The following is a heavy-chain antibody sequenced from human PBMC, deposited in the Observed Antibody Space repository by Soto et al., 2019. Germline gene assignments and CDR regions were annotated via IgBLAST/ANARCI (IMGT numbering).Heavy chain of an antibody. Sequence: GGSLRLSCAASGIAFSNAWMSWVRQAPGKGLEWVGRIKRKTDGAKTDYAAPVKGRFTISRDDSKNTRYLQMNSLRAEDTAVYYCSRAAYCSSTSCYFDPWGQGTLVTVSS. CDR1: GIAFSNAW. CDR3: SRAAYCSSTSCYFDP. CDR2: IKRKTDGAKT. D-gene: IGHD2-2*01. J-gene: IGHJ5*02. V-gene: IGHV3-15*01.